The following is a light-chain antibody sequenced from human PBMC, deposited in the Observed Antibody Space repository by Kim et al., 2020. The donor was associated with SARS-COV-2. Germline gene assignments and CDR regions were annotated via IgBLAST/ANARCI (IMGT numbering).Light chain of an antibody. CDR2: DAS. Sequence: SFSPGERAPLSCRARQSVSTYLAWYQHKPGQAPRLLIYDASNRATGIPARFSGSGSGTDLTLTISSLEPEDFAVYYCQQRSSWPHTFGQGTKLEIK. CDR3: QQRSSWPHT. J-gene: IGKJ2*01. CDR1: QSVSTY. V-gene: IGKV3-11*01.